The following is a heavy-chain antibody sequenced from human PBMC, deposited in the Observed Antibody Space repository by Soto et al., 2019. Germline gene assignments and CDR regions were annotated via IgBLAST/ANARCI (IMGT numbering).Heavy chain of an antibody. CDR2: MNPNSGNT. V-gene: IGHV1-8*01. J-gene: IGHJ6*03. CDR3: ARGNNWNYFPAYYYYYVGV. Sequence: QVQLVQSGAEVKKPGASVKVSCKASGYTFTSYDINWVRQATGQGLEWMGWMNPNSGNTGYAQKFQGRVTMTRNTSISTAYMELSSLRSEDTAVYYCARGNNWNYFPAYYYYYVGVWGKGTTVTVSS. CDR1: GYTFTSYD. D-gene: IGHD1-7*01.